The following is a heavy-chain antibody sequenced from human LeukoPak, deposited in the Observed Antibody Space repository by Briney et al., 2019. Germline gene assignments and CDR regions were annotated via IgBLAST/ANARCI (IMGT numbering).Heavy chain of an antibody. CDR2: ISWNSGSI. V-gene: IGHV3-9*01. Sequence: GRSLRLSCAASGFTFDDYAMHWVRQAPGKGLEWDSGISWNSGSIGYADSVKGRFTISRDNAKNSLYLQMNSLRAEDTALYYCAKAYGSGGGYYYYGMDVWGQGTTVTVSS. D-gene: IGHD3-10*01. CDR1: GFTFDDYA. CDR3: AKAYGSGGGYYYYGMDV. J-gene: IGHJ6*02.